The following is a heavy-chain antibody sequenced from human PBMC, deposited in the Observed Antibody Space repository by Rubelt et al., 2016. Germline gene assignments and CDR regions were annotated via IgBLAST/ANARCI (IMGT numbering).Heavy chain of an antibody. CDR2: ISGSGGST. V-gene: IGHV3-23*01. D-gene: IGHD2-2*01. J-gene: IGHJ4*02. CDR1: GFTFSSYA. Sequence: EVQLLESGGGLVQPGGSLRLSCAASGFTFSSYAMSWVRQAPGKGLEWVSAISGSGGSTYYADSVKGRFTISRDNSKNTLYLQMNSLRAEDTAVYYCAIKLGYCSSTSCYGFDYWGQGTLVTVSS. CDR3: AIKLGYCSSTSCYGFDY.